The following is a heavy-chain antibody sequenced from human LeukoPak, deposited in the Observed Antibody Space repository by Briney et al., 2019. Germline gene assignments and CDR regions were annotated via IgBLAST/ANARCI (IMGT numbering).Heavy chain of an antibody. J-gene: IGHJ4*02. CDR1: GGSISSSSYY. Sequence: SETLSLTCTVSGGSISSSSYYWGWIRQPPGKGLEWIGSIYYSGSTYYNPSLKSRVTISVDTSKNQFSLKPSSVTAADTAVYYCARHQYGDYGFLVDYWGQGTLVTVSS. CDR2: IYYSGST. D-gene: IGHD4-17*01. V-gene: IGHV4-39*01. CDR3: ARHQYGDYGFLVDY.